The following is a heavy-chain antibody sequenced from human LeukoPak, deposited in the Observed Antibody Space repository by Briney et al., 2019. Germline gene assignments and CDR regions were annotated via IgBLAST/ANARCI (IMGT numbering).Heavy chain of an antibody. V-gene: IGHV1-69*13. CDR2: IIPIFGTA. Sequence: GASVKVSCKAPGGTFSSYAISWVRQAPGQGLEWMGGIIPIFGTANYAQKFQGRVTITADESTSTAYMELSSLKSEDTAVYYCATARSYYYDSSGYSLWYWGQGTLVTVSS. J-gene: IGHJ4*02. CDR3: ATARSYYYDSSGYSLWY. CDR1: GGTFSSYA. D-gene: IGHD3-22*01.